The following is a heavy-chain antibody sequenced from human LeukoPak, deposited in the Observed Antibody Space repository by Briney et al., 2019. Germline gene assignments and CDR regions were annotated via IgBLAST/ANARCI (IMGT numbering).Heavy chain of an antibody. Sequence: GGSLRLSCAASGFSFSTYGMHWVRQAPGKGLACVSHINTDGKITSYADSVKGRFTISRDNSKNTLYLQMNSLRAEDTAVYYCARDRIDGDSRLYYYYGMDVWGQGTTVTVSS. CDR1: GFSFSTYG. J-gene: IGHJ6*02. D-gene: IGHD4-17*01. V-gene: IGHV3-74*01. CDR3: ARDRIDGDSRLYYYYGMDV. CDR2: INTDGKIT.